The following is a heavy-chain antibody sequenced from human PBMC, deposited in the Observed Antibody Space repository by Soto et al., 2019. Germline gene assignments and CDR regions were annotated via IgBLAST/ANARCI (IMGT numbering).Heavy chain of an antibody. V-gene: IGHV3-7*03. CDR2: IKQDGREK. Sequence: EVQLVESGGGLVQPGGSLRLSCAASGFTFSSYWMSWVRQAPGKGLEWVANIKQDGREKYYVDSVKGRFTISRDNAKNSLYLQMNSLRAEDTAVYYCASDIEESTYYYYYYGMDFWGQGTTVTVSS. CDR3: ASDIEESTYYYYYYGMDF. CDR1: GFTFSSYW. D-gene: IGHD1-26*01. J-gene: IGHJ6*02.